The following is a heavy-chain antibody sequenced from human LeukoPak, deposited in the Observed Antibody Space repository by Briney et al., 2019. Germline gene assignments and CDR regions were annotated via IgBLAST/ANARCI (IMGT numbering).Heavy chain of an antibody. CDR1: GFTFSSYS. D-gene: IGHD6-13*01. Sequence: GGSLRLSCAASGFTFSSYSMNWVRQASGKGLEWVSSISSSSSYIYYADSVKGRFTISRDNAKNSLYLQMNSLRAEDTAVYYCARINEYSSSWYDAFDIWGQGTMVTVSS. CDR3: ARINEYSSSWYDAFDI. J-gene: IGHJ3*02. CDR2: ISSSSSYI. V-gene: IGHV3-21*01.